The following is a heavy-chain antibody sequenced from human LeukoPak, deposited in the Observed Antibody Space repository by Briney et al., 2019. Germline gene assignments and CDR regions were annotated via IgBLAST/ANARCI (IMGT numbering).Heavy chain of an antibody. J-gene: IGHJ3*02. CDR1: GGTFSSYA. CDR3: ARGRYSGYVEDAFDI. V-gene: IGHV1-69*05. CDR2: IIPIFGTA. Sequence: VASVKVSCKASGGTFSSYAISWVRQAPGQGLKWMGGIIPIFGTANYAQKFQGRVTITTDESTSTAYMELSSLRSEDTVVYYCARGRYSGYVEDAFDIWGQGTMVTVSS. D-gene: IGHD5-12*01.